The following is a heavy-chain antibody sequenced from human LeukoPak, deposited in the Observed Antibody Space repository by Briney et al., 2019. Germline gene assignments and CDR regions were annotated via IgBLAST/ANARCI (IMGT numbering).Heavy chain of an antibody. CDR1: GGSISSYY. CDR2: IYYTGST. Sequence: KTSETLSLTCTVSGGSISSYYWSWIRQPPGKGLEWIGYIYYTGSTNYNPSLKSRVTISVDTSKNQFSLKLSSVTAADTAVYYCARLSGVLLVGAYYFDYWGQGTLVTVSS. D-gene: IGHD1-26*01. J-gene: IGHJ4*02. CDR3: ARLSGVLLVGAYYFDY. V-gene: IGHV4-59*08.